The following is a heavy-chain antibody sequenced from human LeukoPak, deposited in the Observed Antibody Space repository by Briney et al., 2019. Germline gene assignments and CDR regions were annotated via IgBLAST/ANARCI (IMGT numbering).Heavy chain of an antibody. CDR3: ARPLVGTARIN. Sequence: PSETLSLTCTVSCDPMSRRTHCWAWIRQPPGKGLEWIGSIFYGGRTYYNPSLKSRVTISTDTSKNQFSLALTSVTAADTAVYYCARPLVGTARINWGQGTLVTVSS. CDR1: CDPMSRRTHC. D-gene: IGHD5-18*01. J-gene: IGHJ4*02. CDR2: IFYGGRT. V-gene: IGHV4-39*01.